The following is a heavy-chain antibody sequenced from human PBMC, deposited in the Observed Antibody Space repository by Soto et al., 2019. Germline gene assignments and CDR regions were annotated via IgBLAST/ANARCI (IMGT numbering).Heavy chain of an antibody. V-gene: IGHV3-30-3*01. Sequence: QVQLVESGGGVVQTGRSLRLSCAASGFTFSSYAMHWVRQAPGKGLEWVAVISYDGSNKYYADSVKGRFTISRDNSKNTLYLQMNSLRAEDTAVYYCARERGGYIPVDYYGMDVWGQGTTVTVSS. D-gene: IGHD5-12*01. CDR1: GFTFSSYA. CDR3: ARERGGYIPVDYYGMDV. CDR2: ISYDGSNK. J-gene: IGHJ6*02.